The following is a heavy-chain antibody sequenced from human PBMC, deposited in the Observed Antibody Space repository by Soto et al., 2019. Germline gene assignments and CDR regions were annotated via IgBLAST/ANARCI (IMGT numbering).Heavy chain of an antibody. V-gene: IGHV3-23*01. CDR3: AKDYLRWAQS. CDR1: GFRFSAYA. Sequence: EVQLLESGGGSVQPGGSLRLSCVASGFRFSAYAMYWVRQAPGKGLAWVASVSGSVTRTYYADSVEGRFTISRDDSRNVVYLQISSLRAEDTAVYYCAKDYLRWAQSWGQGTLVTVSS. CDR2: VSGSVTRT. D-gene: IGHD1-26*01. J-gene: IGHJ5*02.